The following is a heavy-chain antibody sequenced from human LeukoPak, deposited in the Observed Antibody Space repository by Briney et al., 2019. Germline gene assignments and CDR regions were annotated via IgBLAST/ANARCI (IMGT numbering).Heavy chain of an antibody. CDR3: ARDGSSPQYFQH. CDR2: ISTGSSYT. Sequence: GGSLRLSCAASGFTFSDYYMSWIRQAPGKGLEWVSYISTGSSYTIYADSVKGRFTIFRDNAKNSLYLQMNSLRAEDTAVYYCARDGSSPQYFQHWGQGTLVTVSS. J-gene: IGHJ1*01. CDR1: GFTFSDYY. V-gene: IGHV3-11*05. D-gene: IGHD1-1*01.